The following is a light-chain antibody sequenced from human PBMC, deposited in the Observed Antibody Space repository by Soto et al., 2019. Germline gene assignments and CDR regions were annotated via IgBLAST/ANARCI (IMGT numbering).Light chain of an antibody. V-gene: IGLV2-14*01. CDR3: SSYTSSSLYV. Sequence: QSALTQPASVSGSPGQSITISCTGTSSDVGGYNYVSWYQQHPGKAPKLMIYDVSNRPSGVSNRFSGSKSGNTASLSISGLKVEYEADYYCSSYTSSSLYVFGTGTKLTVL. J-gene: IGLJ1*01. CDR2: DVS. CDR1: SSDVGGYNY.